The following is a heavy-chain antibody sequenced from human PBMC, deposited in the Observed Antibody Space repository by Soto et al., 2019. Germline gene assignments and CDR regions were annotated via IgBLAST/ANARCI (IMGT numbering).Heavy chain of an antibody. V-gene: IGHV1-2*02. CDR3: ARDPAGVHWFDP. J-gene: IGHJ5*02. CDR1: GYTFTGYY. D-gene: IGHD1-1*01. Sequence: ASVKVSCKASGYTFTGYYMHWVRQAPGQGLEWMGWINPNSGGTNYAQKFQGRVTMTRDTSISTAYMELSRLRSDDTAVYYCARDPAGVHWFDPWGQGTLVTVSS. CDR2: INPNSGGT.